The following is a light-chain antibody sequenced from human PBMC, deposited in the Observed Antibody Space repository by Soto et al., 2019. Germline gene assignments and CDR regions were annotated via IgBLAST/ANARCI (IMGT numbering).Light chain of an antibody. CDR1: QSTNSY. J-gene: IGKJ1*01. CDR2: GAS. V-gene: IGKV3-20*01. CDR3: QQYGSSPTT. Sequence: DIVMTQSPATLSVSPGERATLSCRASQSTNSYLAWYQQKPGQAPRLLIDGASTRATGIPARFTGSGSGTDFTLTISRLEPEDFAVYFCQQYGSSPTTFGQGTKVDIK.